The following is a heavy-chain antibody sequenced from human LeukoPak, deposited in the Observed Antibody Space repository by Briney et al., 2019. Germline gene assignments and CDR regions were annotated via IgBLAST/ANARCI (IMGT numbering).Heavy chain of an antibody. CDR2: IRSKANSYAT. J-gene: IGHJ6*03. Sequence: GGSLRLSCAASAFTFSGSAMHWVRQASGKGREWVGRIRSKANSYATAYAASVKGRFTISRDDSKNTAYLQMNSLKTEDTAVYYCTSGLGGSYYFYYMDVWGKGTTVTVSS. D-gene: IGHD1-26*01. CDR1: AFTFSGSA. CDR3: TSGLGGSYYFYYMDV. V-gene: IGHV3-73*01.